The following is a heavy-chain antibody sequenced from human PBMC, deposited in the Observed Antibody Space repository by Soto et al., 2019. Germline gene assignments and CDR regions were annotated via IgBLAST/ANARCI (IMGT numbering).Heavy chain of an antibody. CDR3: AKRWGDRFLEPRDYFDY. CDR1: GFTFSGSA. V-gene: IGHV3-23*01. J-gene: IGHJ4*02. CDR2: ISGRGDKK. Sequence: EVQLLESGGGLVQPGGSLRLTCAASGFTFSGSAMSWVRQAPGKGLEWVSAISGRGDKKYHAKSVEGRLTISRDNSKNTLYLEMNSLRVDDTAVYYCAKRWGDRFLEPRDYFDYWGQGTLVTVS. D-gene: IGHD3-3*01.